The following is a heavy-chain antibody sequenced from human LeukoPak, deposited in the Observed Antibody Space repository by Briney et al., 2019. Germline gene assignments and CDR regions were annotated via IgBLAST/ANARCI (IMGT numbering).Heavy chain of an antibody. J-gene: IGHJ4*02. CDR2: ISSGGSTI. V-gene: IGHV3-11*01. D-gene: IGHD3-3*01. CDR3: AKGAELRLTYYFDY. Sequence: GGSLRLSCAASGFNLRDYYMSWIRQAPGKGLEWVSYISSGGSTIYYADSVKGRFTISRDNAKNSLYLQMNSLRAEDMALYYCAKGAELRLTYYFDYWGQGTLVTVSS. CDR1: GFNLRDYY.